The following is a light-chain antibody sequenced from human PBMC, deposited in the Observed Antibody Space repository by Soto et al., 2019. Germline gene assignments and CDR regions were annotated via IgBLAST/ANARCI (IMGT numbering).Light chain of an antibody. CDR1: QSFSSNY. CDR2: GGS. V-gene: IGKV3-20*01. CDR3: QQYGSSPRT. Sequence: EIVLTQSPGTLSLSPGERATLSCRASQSFSSNYLAWYQQKPGQAPRLLIYGGSSRATGTPDRFSGSGSGTDFTLTISRLEPEDFAVYYCQQYGSSPRTFGQGTKVEI. J-gene: IGKJ1*01.